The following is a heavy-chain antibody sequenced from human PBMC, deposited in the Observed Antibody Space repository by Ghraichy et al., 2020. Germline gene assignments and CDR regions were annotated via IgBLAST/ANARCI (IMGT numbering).Heavy chain of an antibody. D-gene: IGHD5-18*01. V-gene: IGHV1-69*02. Sequence: SVNVSCKASGGTFSSYTISWVRQAPGQGLEWMGRIIPILGIANYAQKFQGRVTITADKSTSTAYMELSSLRSEDTAVYYCARTLGVDTAMVPHAFDIWGQGIMFTVSS. CDR2: IIPILGIA. J-gene: IGHJ3*02. CDR3: ARTLGVDTAMVPHAFDI. CDR1: GGTFSSYT.